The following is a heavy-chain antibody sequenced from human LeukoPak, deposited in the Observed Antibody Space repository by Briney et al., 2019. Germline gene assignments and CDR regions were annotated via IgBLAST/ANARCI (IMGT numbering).Heavy chain of an antibody. J-gene: IGHJ4*02. CDR3: ARDMNPTVFDF. Sequence: PGGSLRLSCAASGFTFISHWMHWVRQTPGKGLVWVSGIKNDGNDTAHADSVKGRFTISRDNAKNTLYLHMDSLRAEDTAVYYCARDMNPTVFDFWGQGTLVTVSS. CDR2: IKNDGNDT. CDR1: GFTFISHW. V-gene: IGHV3-74*01. D-gene: IGHD1-14*01.